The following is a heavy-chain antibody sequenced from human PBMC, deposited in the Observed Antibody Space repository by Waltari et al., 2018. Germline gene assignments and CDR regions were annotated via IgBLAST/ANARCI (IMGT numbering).Heavy chain of an antibody. V-gene: IGHV1-69*01. CDR3: ARGDYDFWSGQDYYYGMDV. Sequence: QVQLVQSGAEVKKPGSSVKVSCKASGGTFSSYAISWVRQAPGQGLEWMGGIIPIFGTANYEQKFQGRVTITADESTSTAYMELSSLRSEDTAVYYCARGDYDFWSGQDYYYGMDVWGQGTTVTVSS. CDR1: GGTFSSYA. D-gene: IGHD3-3*01. CDR2: IIPIFGTA. J-gene: IGHJ6*02.